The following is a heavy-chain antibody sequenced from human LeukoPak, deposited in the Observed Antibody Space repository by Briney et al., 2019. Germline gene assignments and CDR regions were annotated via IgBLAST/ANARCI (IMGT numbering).Heavy chain of an antibody. CDR2: IWYDGSKE. D-gene: IGHD3-10*01. V-gene: IGHV3-33*01. CDR3: ARDAGISVDY. Sequence: VGVIWYDGSKEYYVASVKGRFTISRDDSKNTLYLQMNSLRAEDTAVYYCARDAGISVDYWGQGTLVTVSS. J-gene: IGHJ4*02.